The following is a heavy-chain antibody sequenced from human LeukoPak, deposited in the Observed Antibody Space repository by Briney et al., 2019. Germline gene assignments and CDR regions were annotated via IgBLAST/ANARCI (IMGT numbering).Heavy chain of an antibody. Sequence: QPGGSLRLSCAASGFTFSSYWMSWVRQAPGKGLEWVANIEQDGSEKYYVDSAKGRFTISRDNAKNSLYLQMNSLRAEDTAVYYCARIRGGGYDLDYYYYGMDVWGKGTTVTVSS. V-gene: IGHV3-7*03. D-gene: IGHD5-12*01. CDR1: GFTFSSYW. CDR2: IEQDGSEK. CDR3: ARIRGGGYDLDYYYYGMDV. J-gene: IGHJ6*04.